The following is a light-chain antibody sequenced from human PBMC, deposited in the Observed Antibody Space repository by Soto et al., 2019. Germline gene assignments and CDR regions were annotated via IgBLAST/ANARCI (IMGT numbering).Light chain of an antibody. V-gene: IGLV2-23*02. CDR2: EVN. CDR3: CSYAGDSPYV. J-gene: IGLJ1*01. Sequence: QSALTQPASVSDSPGQSITISCTGTSSDVGNYNLVSWYQQHPGKAPKLMIFEVNKRPSGVSNRFSGSKSGNTASLTISGLQAEDEADYYCCSYAGDSPYVFGTGTKLTVL. CDR1: SSDVGNYNL.